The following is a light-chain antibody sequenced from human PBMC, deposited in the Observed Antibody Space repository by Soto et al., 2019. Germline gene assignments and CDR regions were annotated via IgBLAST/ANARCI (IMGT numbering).Light chain of an antibody. J-gene: IGKJ1*01. Sequence: EIVLTQSPATLSLSPGERATLSCRASQSVSSYLAWYQQKPGQAPRLLIYGASTRATGIPDRFSGSGSGTEFTLTISRLQSEDFAVYYCQQYDNWALTFGQGTKVDIK. V-gene: IGKV3-15*01. CDR1: QSVSSY. CDR3: QQYDNWALT. CDR2: GAS.